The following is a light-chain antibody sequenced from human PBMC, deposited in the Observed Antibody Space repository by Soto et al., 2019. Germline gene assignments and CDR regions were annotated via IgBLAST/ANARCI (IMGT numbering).Light chain of an antibody. CDR2: SAS. J-gene: IGKJ1*01. Sequence: EIVLTPSPATLSVSPGERATLSCRASQSVSSSYLAWYQQKPGQAPRLLIYSASSRATGIPDRFSGSGSGTDFTLTISRLEPEDFAVYYCQQYGSSPWTFGQGTKVDIK. CDR3: QQYGSSPWT. CDR1: QSVSSSY. V-gene: IGKV3-20*01.